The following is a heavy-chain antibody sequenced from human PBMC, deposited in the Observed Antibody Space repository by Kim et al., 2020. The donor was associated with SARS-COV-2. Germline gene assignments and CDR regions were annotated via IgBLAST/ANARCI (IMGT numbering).Heavy chain of an antibody. D-gene: IGHD1-26*01. V-gene: IGHV3-33*01. CDR2: MWYDGSNK. CDR1: GFIFSSYG. CDR3: ARDLLVGATSYGMDV. Sequence: GGSMRLSCAASGFIFSSYGMHWVRQAPGKGLEWVAVMWYDGSNKYYADSVKGRFTISRDNSKNTLYLQMNSLRAEDTAVYYCARDLLVGATSYGMDVWGQGTTVTVSS. J-gene: IGHJ6*02.